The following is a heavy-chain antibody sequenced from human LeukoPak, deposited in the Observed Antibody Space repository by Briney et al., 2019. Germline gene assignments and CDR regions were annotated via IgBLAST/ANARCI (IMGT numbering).Heavy chain of an antibody. CDR3: AKAAYYDILTALCDY. CDR1: GFTFSSYA. D-gene: IGHD3-9*01. CDR2: ISGSGGST. V-gene: IGHV3-23*01. J-gene: IGHJ4*02. Sequence: GGSLRLSCAASGFTFSSYAISWVRQAPGKGLEWVSAISGSGGSTYYADSVKGRFTISRDNSKNTLYLQMNSLRAEETAVYYCAKAAYYDILTALCDYWGQGTLVTVSS.